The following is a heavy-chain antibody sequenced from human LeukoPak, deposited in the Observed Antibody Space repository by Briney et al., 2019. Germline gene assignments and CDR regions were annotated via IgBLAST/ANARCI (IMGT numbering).Heavy chain of an antibody. D-gene: IGHD3-3*01. J-gene: IGHJ6*02. CDR3: AKDNPIFGVVISYGMDV. CDR2: ISGSGGST. V-gene: IGHV3-23*01. Sequence: GGSLRLSCAASGFTFSSYAMSWVRQAPGKGLEWFLAISGSGGSTYYADSVKGRFNISRDNSKNTLYLQMNSLRAEDTGVYYCAKDNPIFGVVISYGMDVWGQGTTVTVSS. CDR1: GFTFSSYA.